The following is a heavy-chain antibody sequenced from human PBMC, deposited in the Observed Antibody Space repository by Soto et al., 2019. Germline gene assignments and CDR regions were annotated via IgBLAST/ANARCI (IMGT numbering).Heavy chain of an antibody. J-gene: IGHJ4*02. CDR1: GFTFSSYS. CDR3: ARVKGVAGTNRRYYFDY. Sequence: GGSLRLSCAASGFTFSSYSMNWVRQAPGKGLEWVSSISSSSSYIYYADSVKGRFTISRDNAKNSLYLQMNSLRAEDTAVYYCARVKGVAGTNRRYYFDYWGQGTLVTVSS. CDR2: ISSSSSYI. V-gene: IGHV3-21*01. D-gene: IGHD6-19*01.